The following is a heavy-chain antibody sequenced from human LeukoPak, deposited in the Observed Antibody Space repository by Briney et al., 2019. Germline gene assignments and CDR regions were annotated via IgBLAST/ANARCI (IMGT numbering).Heavy chain of an antibody. J-gene: IGHJ4*02. Sequence: GGSLRLSCAVSGFSIRSSWMSWVRQTPGKGLESVADMNEDGSGTYYVDSVKGRFTVSRDNAKNSLYLQMSSLRAEDTAVYYCARDPAWGAIDYWGQGTLVTVSS. V-gene: IGHV3-7*01. CDR2: MNEDGSGT. CDR1: GFSIRSSW. D-gene: IGHD7-27*01. CDR3: ARDPAWGAIDY.